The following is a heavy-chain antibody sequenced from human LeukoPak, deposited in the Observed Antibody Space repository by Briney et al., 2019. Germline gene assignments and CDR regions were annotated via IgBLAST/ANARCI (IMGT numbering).Heavy chain of an antibody. V-gene: IGHV3-30-3*01. D-gene: IGHD5-24*01. CDR3: ARDVDVEMATIGGYYFDY. Sequence: GGSLRLSCAASGFTFSSYAMYWVRQAPGKGLEWVAVISYDGSNKYYADSVKGRFTISRDNSKNTLYLQMNSLRAEDTAVYYCARDVDVEMATIGGYYFDYWGQGTLVTVSS. J-gene: IGHJ4*02. CDR1: GFTFSSYA. CDR2: ISYDGSNK.